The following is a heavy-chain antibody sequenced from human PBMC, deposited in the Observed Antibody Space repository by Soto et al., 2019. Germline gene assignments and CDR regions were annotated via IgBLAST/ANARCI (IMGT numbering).Heavy chain of an antibody. CDR1: GGSISSGDYY. Sequence: QVQLQESGPGLVKPSQTLSLTCTVSGGSISSGDYYWSWIRQPPGKGLEWIGYIYYSGTTNYNPSLKSRVTISVDTSKNQFSLKLSSVTAADTAVYYCARDKIWVWELVYYYGMDVWGQGTTVTVSS. D-gene: IGHD3-10*01. V-gene: IGHV4-30-4*01. CDR3: ARDKIWVWELVYYYGMDV. J-gene: IGHJ6*02. CDR2: IYYSGTT.